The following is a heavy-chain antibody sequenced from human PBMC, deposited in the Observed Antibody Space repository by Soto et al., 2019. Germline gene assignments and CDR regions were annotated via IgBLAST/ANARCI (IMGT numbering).Heavy chain of an antibody. V-gene: IGHV4-30-4*01. CDR3: ARAVRRDAFDI. Sequence: QVQLQESGPGLVKPSQTLSLTCTVFGGSINSGDYDWSWIRQPPGKGLEWIGYIYYSGSTYYNPSLKSRVNIAGDTSKNQFSRTLSSVTAADTAVYYCARAVRRDAFDIWGQGTMVTVSS. D-gene: IGHD2-8*01. CDR2: IYYSGST. J-gene: IGHJ3*02. CDR1: GGSINSGDYD.